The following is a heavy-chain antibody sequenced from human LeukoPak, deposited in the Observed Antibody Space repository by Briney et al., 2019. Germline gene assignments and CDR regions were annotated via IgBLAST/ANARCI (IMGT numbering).Heavy chain of an antibody. J-gene: IGHJ4*02. D-gene: IGHD4-11*01. CDR3: AFESMTTVTSDY. Sequence: QTGGPLRLSCAASGFTFSSYGMHWVRQAPGKGLEWVAFIRYDGSNKYYADSVKGRFIISRDNSKNTLYLQMNSLRAEDTAVYYCAFESMTTVTSDYWGQGTLVTVSS. CDR2: IRYDGSNK. V-gene: IGHV3-30*02. CDR1: GFTFSSYG.